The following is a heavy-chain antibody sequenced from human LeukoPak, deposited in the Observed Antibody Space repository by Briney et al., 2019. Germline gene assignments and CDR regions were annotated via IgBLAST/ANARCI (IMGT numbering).Heavy chain of an antibody. CDR2: TYYRSKWYN. Sequence: SQTLSLTCAISGDSVSSNSAAWNWVRQSPSRGLEWLGRTYYRSKWYNDYAISVKGRITINPDTSKNQFSLQLNSVTPEDTAVYYCATTDSSGSLWFDPWGQGTLVTVSS. V-gene: IGHV6-1*01. CDR1: GDSVSSNSAA. J-gene: IGHJ5*02. D-gene: IGHD3-22*01. CDR3: ATTDSSGSLWFDP.